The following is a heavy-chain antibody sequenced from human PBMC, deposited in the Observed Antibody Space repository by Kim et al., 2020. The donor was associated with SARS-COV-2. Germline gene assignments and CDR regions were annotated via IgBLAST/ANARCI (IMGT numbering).Heavy chain of an antibody. J-gene: IGHJ4*02. CDR2: IYHSDST. CDR1: GGSISSSNW. V-gene: IGHV4-4*02. D-gene: IGHD3-3*01. Sequence: SETLSLTCAVSGGSISSSNWWWGVRQPPGKGREGIGDIYHSDSTTYNPSPRSRVTISVDKSKNQFSLKLSSVTAADTAVYYCARGPIFATYYFDYWGQGTLVTVSS. CDR3: ARGPIFATYYFDY.